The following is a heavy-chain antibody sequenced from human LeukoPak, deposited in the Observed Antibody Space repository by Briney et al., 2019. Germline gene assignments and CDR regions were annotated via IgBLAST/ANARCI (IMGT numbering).Heavy chain of an antibody. CDR2: INPNSGGT. D-gene: IGHD5-12*01. J-gene: IGHJ5*02. CDR3: ARDRDSGYDSSWFDP. CDR1: GYTFTGYY. Sequence: GASVKVSCKASGYTFTGYYMHWVRQAPGQGLEWMGWINPNSGGTNYAQKFQGRVTMTRDTSISTAYMELSRLRSDDTAVYYCARDRDSGYDSSWFDPWGQGTLVTVSS. V-gene: IGHV1-2*02.